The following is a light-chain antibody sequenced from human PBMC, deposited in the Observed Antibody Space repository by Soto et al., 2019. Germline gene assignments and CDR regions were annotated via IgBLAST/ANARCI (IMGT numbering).Light chain of an antibody. V-gene: IGLV2-14*01. Sequence: QSALTQPASVSGSPGQSITIACTGTNRDVGSYNLVSWYQQRPGEAPKLIISEVRNRPSGISYRFTGSKSGNTASLTISGLQAEDEADYYCVLYLGGGIWVFGGGTKLTVL. CDR1: NRDVGSYNL. J-gene: IGLJ3*02. CDR2: EVR. CDR3: VLYLGGGIWV.